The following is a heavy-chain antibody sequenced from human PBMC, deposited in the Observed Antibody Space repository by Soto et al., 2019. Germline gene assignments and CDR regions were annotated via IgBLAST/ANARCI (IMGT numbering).Heavy chain of an antibody. V-gene: IGHV3-21*01. CDR2: ISSSSSYI. Sequence: GGSLRLSCAASGFTFSSYSMNWVRQAPGKGLEWVSSISSSSSYIYYADSVKGRFTNSRDNAKNSLYLQMNSLRAEDTAVYYCASNRLSSSWYQDWGQGTLVTVSS. J-gene: IGHJ4*02. CDR3: ASNRLSSSWYQD. D-gene: IGHD6-13*01. CDR1: GFTFSSYS.